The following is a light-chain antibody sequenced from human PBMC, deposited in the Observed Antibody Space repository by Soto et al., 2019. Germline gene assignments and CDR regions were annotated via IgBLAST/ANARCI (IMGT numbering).Light chain of an antibody. Sequence: EIVLTQSPGTLSLSPGERATLSCRASQSVSSNYLAWYQQKPGQAPRLLIYGASSRATGIPDSFSGSGSGTNFTLTISRLEPEDFAVYYCQQYGSSPLTLGGGTKVDIK. CDR2: GAS. CDR3: QQYGSSPLT. J-gene: IGKJ4*01. CDR1: QSVSSNY. V-gene: IGKV3-20*01.